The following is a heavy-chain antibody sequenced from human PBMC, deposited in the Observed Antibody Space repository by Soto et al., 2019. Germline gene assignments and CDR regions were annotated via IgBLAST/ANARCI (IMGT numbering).Heavy chain of an antibody. CDR1: VDSFTSYW. CDR2: IYPGDSDT. V-gene: IGHV5-51*01. J-gene: IGHJ6*02. CDR3: ARRALPGGMDV. Sequence: PRXSLKIFCKGSVDSFTSYWIGWGRHIPGKGLEWMGIIYPGDSDTRYSPSFQGQVTISADKSISTAYLQWSSLKASDTAMYYCARRALPGGMDVWGQGTTVTVSS.